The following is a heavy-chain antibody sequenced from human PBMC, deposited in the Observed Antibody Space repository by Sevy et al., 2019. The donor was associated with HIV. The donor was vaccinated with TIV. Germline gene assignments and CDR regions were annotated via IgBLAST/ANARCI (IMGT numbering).Heavy chain of an antibody. CDR1: GFTFSNAW. J-gene: IGHJ4*02. V-gene: IGHV3-15*01. Sequence: GGSLRLSCAASGFTFSNAWMSWVRQAPGKGLEWVGRIKSKTDGGTTDYAAHVKGRLTISRDDSKNTLYLQMNSLKTEDTAVYYCTTDHAKYDFWSRYYFDYWGQGTLVTVSS. D-gene: IGHD3-3*01. CDR2: IKSKTDGGTT. CDR3: TTDHAKYDFWSRYYFDY.